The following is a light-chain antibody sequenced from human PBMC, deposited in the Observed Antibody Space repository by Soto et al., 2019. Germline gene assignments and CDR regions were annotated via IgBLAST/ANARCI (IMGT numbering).Light chain of an antibody. J-gene: IGLJ3*02. V-gene: IGLV1-51*01. CDR3: GTWDSSLSAGL. CDR1: SSNVGKNH. CDR2: DND. Sequence: QSVLTQPPSVSAAPGQKVIISCSGSSSNVGKNHVSWYQQFPGTAPKLLIYDNDKRPSGIPDRFSGSKSGTSATLDIAGLQTGDEADYFCGTWDSSLSAGLFGGGTKVTVL.